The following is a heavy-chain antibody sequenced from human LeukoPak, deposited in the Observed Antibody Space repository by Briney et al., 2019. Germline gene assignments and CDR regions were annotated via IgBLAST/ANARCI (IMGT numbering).Heavy chain of an antibody. CDR3: ARETPREGAFDI. CDR2: IYYSGST. V-gene: IGHV4-39*07. Sequence: SETLSLTCTVSGGSISSSSYYWGWIRQPPGKGLEWIGSIYYSGSTYYNPSLKSRVTISVDTSKNQFSLKLSSVTAADTAVYYCARETPREGAFDIWGQGTMVTVSS. J-gene: IGHJ3*02. CDR1: GGSISSSSYY.